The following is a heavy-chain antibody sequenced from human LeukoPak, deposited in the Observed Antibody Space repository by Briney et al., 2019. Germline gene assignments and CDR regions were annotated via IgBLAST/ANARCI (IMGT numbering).Heavy chain of an antibody. V-gene: IGHV1-2*02. CDR1: GYTFNTYG. CDR2: INPNSGGT. Sequence: GASVKVSCKASGYTFNTYGVNWVRQAPGQGLEWMGWINPNSGGTNYAQKFQGRVTMTRDTSISTAYMELSRLRSDDTAVYYCAMSLLTWSSSWYYWGQGTLVTVSS. D-gene: IGHD6-13*01. J-gene: IGHJ4*02. CDR3: AMSLLTWSSSWYY.